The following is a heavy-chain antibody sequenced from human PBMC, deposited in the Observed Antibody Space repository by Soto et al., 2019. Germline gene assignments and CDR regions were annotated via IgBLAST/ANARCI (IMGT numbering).Heavy chain of an antibody. Sequence: QVQLQESGPGLVKPSQTLSLTCAVSGGSISSGDYYWNWIRQPPGKGQEWIGYIYYSGSTYYNPSLKSRVTISVDTSKKRFSLKLSYGTAADTAVDYCARDSYDSSGSSGYSFDYWGQGTLVTVSS. D-gene: IGHD3-22*01. CDR2: IYYSGST. V-gene: IGHV4-30-4*01. J-gene: IGHJ4*02. CDR3: ARDSYDSSGSSGYSFDY. CDR1: GGSISSGDYY.